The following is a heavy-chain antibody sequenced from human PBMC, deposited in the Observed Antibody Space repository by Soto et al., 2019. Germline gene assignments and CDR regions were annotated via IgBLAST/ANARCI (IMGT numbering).Heavy chain of an antibody. Sequence: GASVKVSCKASGYTFTSYAMHWVRQAPGQRLEWMGWINAGNGNTKYSQKFQGRVTITRDTSASTAYMELSSLRSEDTAVYYCARAVVLRQVVISYGMDVWGQGTTVTVSS. D-gene: IGHD3-22*01. CDR2: INAGNGNT. CDR1: GYTFTSYA. V-gene: IGHV1-3*01. J-gene: IGHJ6*02. CDR3: ARAVVLRQVVISYGMDV.